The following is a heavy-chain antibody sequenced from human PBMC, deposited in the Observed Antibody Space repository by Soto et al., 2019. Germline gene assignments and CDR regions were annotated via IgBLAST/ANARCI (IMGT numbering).Heavy chain of an antibody. V-gene: IGHV3-30*18. CDR1: GFTFSHYA. Sequence: QVQLVESGGGVVQPGRSLRLSCAASGFTFSHYAMHWVRQAPGKGLEWVALMSYDGSNEYYADSVKGRFTISRDNSKNTLYLQMNSLRAEYTAVYYCAKDGRHNFDYWGQGTLGTVSS. J-gene: IGHJ4*02. D-gene: IGHD1-26*01. CDR2: MSYDGSNE. CDR3: AKDGRHNFDY.